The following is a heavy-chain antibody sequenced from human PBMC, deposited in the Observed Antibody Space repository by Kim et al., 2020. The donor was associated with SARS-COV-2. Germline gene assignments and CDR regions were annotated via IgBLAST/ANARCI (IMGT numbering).Heavy chain of an antibody. J-gene: IGHJ6*01. CDR2: ICGDGSQK. Sequence: GGSLRLSCVASGFSITPYCMTWVRQAPGKGLEWVANICGDGSQKHYVDSVKGRFTFSRDIAENSLYMQMNSLRVEDTAVYYCARFFGSGGACWGYSGMDV. V-gene: IGHV3-7*01. CDR3: ARFFGSGGACWGYSGMDV. D-gene: IGHD3-10*01. CDR1: GFSITPYC.